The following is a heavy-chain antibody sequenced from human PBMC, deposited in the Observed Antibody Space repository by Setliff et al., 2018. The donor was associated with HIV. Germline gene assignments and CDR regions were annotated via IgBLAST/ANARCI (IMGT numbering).Heavy chain of an antibody. CDR1: GGSISSSSYY. D-gene: IGHD3-10*01. V-gene: IGHV4-39*01. CDR3: ARRRHYYGSGSYVDY. Sequence: ETLSLTCTVSGGSISSSSYYWGWIRQPPGKGLEWIGSIYYSGSTYYNPSLKSRVTISVDTSKNQFSLKLSSVTAADTAVYYCARRRHYYGSGSYVDYWGQGTLVTVSS. CDR2: IYYSGST. J-gene: IGHJ4*02.